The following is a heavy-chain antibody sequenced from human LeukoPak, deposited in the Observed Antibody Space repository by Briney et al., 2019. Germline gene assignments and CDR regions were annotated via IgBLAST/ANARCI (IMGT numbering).Heavy chain of an antibody. CDR3: ARAGPSNPYYYGMDV. D-gene: IGHD4-11*01. J-gene: IGHJ6*02. Sequence: PSETPSLTCTVSGGSISSYYWSWIRQPPGKGLEWIGYIYYSGSTNYNPSLKSRVTISVDTSKNQFSLKLRSVTAADTAVYYCARAGPSNPYYYGMDVWGQGTTVTVSS. CDR1: GGSISSYY. CDR2: IYYSGST. V-gene: IGHV4-59*01.